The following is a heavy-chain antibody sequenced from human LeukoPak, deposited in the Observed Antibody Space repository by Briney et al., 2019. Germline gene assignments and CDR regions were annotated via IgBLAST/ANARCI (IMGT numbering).Heavy chain of an antibody. CDR2: IHYSGST. V-gene: IGHV4-59*01. J-gene: IGHJ6*02. CDR1: GGSISSYY. Sequence: SETLSLTCTVSGGSISSYYWSWIRQPPGKGLEWIGYIHYSGSTNYDPSLKSRVTISVDTSKNQFSLKLSSVTAADTAVYYCARSSGSYYLIDGMDVWGQGTTVTVSS. D-gene: IGHD1-26*01. CDR3: ARSSGSYYLIDGMDV.